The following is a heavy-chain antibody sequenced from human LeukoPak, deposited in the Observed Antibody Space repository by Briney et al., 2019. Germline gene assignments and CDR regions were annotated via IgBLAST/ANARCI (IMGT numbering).Heavy chain of an antibody. Sequence: SETLSLTCTVSGFSINSGYYWAWIRQPPGKGLEWIGSIYYNGNTYYSPSLQSRVSISVATSKNQFSLKLSSVTAADTAVYYCARERLSYYYMDAWGKGTTVTVSS. V-gene: IGHV4-38-2*02. D-gene: IGHD1-1*01. CDR1: GFSINSGYY. CDR2: IYYNGNT. CDR3: ARERLSYYYMDA. J-gene: IGHJ6*03.